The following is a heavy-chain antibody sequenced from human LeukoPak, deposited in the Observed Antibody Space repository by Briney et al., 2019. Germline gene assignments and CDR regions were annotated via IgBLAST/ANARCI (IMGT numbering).Heavy chain of an antibody. CDR3: ARGTRPYYGSGSYWFDP. CDR1: GFTFSSYE. Sequence: GGSLRLSCAASGFTFSSYEMNWVRQAPGKGLEWVSHISSSGSRIYYAESVKGRFTISRDNAQNSLYLQMNSLRAEDTTVYYCARGTRPYYGSGSYWFDPWGQGTLVTVSS. V-gene: IGHV3-48*03. D-gene: IGHD3-10*01. J-gene: IGHJ5*02. CDR2: ISSSGSRI.